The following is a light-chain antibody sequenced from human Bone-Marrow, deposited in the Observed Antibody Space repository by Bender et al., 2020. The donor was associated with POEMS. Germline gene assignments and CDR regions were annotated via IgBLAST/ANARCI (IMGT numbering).Light chain of an antibody. V-gene: IGLV2-23*02. CDR3: SSYATGGVL. J-gene: IGLJ3*02. Sequence: QSALTQPASVSGSPGQSITISCTGTSSDVGSYNLVSWYQQLPGKAPKLLIYEVNKRPSGVSNRFSASKSDNTASLTISGLQAEDEAAYYCSSYATGGVLFGGGTKLTVL. CDR1: SSDVGSYNL. CDR2: EVN.